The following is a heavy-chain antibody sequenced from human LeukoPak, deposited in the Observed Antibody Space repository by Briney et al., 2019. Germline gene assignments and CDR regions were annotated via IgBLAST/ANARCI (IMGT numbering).Heavy chain of an antibody. J-gene: IGHJ6*02. V-gene: IGHV3-48*02. Sequence: GGSLRLSRGASVFXLHSFGINGVRQAPAKGLEGVCYISYRSSLTDYADSVKDRFTNSRDNAKNSLSMQLNSLREEDTAVYFCAKVIRGGYGMDVWGQGTTVTVSS. CDR3: AKVIRGGYGMDV. D-gene: IGHD3-10*01. CDR1: VFXLHSFG. CDR2: ISYRSSLT.